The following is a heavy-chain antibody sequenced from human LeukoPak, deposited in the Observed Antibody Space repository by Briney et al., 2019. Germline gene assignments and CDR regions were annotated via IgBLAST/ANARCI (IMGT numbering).Heavy chain of an antibody. CDR3: ARRADYFDY. CDR2: INHSGST. CDR1: GGSFSGYY. J-gene: IGHJ4*02. Sequence: SETLSLTCAVYGGSFSGYYWSWIRQPPGKGLEWIGEINHSGSTNYNPSLKSRVTISVDTSKNQFSLKLSSVTAADTAVYYCARRADYFDYWGQGTLVTVSS. V-gene: IGHV4-34*01.